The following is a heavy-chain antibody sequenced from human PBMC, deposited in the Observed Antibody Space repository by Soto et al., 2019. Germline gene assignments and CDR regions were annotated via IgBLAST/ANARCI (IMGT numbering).Heavy chain of an antibody. Sequence: QVQLVQSGAEVKKPGSSVTVSCKAYGGPFSRDATSWVRQSPGQGLAWMGRIIPFIGTANYSQKFQGRVTITADESTSTACMEMTSLRSEDTAVYYCARVVMTTVPASYYYGMDGLGQGTTVTVSS. CDR3: ARVVMTTVPASYYYGMDG. V-gene: IGHV1-69*18. CDR2: IIPFIGTA. J-gene: IGHJ6*02. CDR1: GGPFSRDA. D-gene: IGHD4-4*01.